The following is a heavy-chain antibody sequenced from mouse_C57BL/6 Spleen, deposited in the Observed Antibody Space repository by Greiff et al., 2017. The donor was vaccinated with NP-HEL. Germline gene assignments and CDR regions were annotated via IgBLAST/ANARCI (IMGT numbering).Heavy chain of an antibody. V-gene: IGHV5-4*03. CDR3: ARNSNYSWFAY. CDR1: GFTFSSYA. CDR2: ISDGGSYT. D-gene: IGHD2-5*01. Sequence: EVKVVESGGGLVKPGGSLKLSCAASGFTFSSYAMSWVRQTPEKRLAWVATISDGGSYTYYPDNVKGRFTISRANAKNNLYLQMSHLKSEDTAMYYGARNSNYSWFAYWGQGTLVTVSA. J-gene: IGHJ3*01.